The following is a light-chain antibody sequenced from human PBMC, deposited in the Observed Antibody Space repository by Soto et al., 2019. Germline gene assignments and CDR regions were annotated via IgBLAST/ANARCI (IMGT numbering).Light chain of an antibody. Sequence: EIVLTQSPASVSLSPGERATLSCRASRTVNSQLAWYQQKPGQAPRLLIYDAFNRAAGIPARFSGSETGADFTLTINNLEPEDSAVYYCQQRWDWPLTFGGGTKV. CDR3: QQRWDWPLT. CDR2: DAF. CDR1: RTVNSQ. J-gene: IGKJ4*01. V-gene: IGKV3-11*01.